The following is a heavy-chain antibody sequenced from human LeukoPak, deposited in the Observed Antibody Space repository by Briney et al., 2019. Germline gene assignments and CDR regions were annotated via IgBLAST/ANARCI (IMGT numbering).Heavy chain of an antibody. J-gene: IGHJ3*02. CDR3: ARARTGGAFDI. Sequence: ASVKVSCTASGYTFTSYYMHWVRQAPGQGLEWMGIINPSGGSTSYAQKFQGRVTMTRDTSTSTVYMELSSLRSEDTAVYYCARARTGGAFDIWGQGTMVTVSS. CDR1: GYTFTSYY. D-gene: IGHD1-14*01. V-gene: IGHV1-46*01. CDR2: INPSGGST.